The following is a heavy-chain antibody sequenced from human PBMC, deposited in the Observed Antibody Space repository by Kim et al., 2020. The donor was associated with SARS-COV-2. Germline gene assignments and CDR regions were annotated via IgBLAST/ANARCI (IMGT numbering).Heavy chain of an antibody. Sequence: LSLTCAASGFTFSSYSMNWVRQAPGKGLEWVSSISSSRSYIYYADSLKGRFTISRDNAKNSLYPQMNSLRAEDTAVYYCARDPRVDTAMAKFDYWRQ. CDR2: ISSSRSYI. D-gene: IGHD5-18*01. V-gene: IGHV3-21*01. J-gene: IGHJ4*02. CDR3: ARDPRVDTAMAKFDY. CDR1: GFTFSSYS.